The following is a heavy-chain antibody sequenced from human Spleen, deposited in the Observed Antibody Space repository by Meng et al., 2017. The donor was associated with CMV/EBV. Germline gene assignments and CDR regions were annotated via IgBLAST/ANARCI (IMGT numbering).Heavy chain of an antibody. Sequence: SETLSLTCTVSGGSISNYYWSWIRQPPGKGLEWIGEINHSGSTIYNPSLKSRVTISVDTSKNQFSLKLSSVTAADTAVYYCARAVPTYSSSWYGEYFQHWGQGTLVTVSS. CDR1: GGSISNYY. D-gene: IGHD6-13*01. CDR3: ARAVPTYSSSWYGEYFQH. J-gene: IGHJ1*01. V-gene: IGHV4-34*01. CDR2: INHSGST.